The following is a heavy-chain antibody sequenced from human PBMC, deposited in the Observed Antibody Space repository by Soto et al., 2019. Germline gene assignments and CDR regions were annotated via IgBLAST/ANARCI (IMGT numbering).Heavy chain of an antibody. Sequence: SETLSLTCTVSDGSISSSSYYWGWIRQPPGKGLEWIGSIYYSGSTYYNPSLKSRVTISVDTSKNQFSLKLSSVTAADTAVYYCASLYYDFWSGYPYYYYGMDVWGQGTTVTVSS. CDR3: ASLYYDFWSGYPYYYYGMDV. CDR2: IYYSGST. J-gene: IGHJ6*02. D-gene: IGHD3-3*01. CDR1: DGSISSSSYY. V-gene: IGHV4-39*01.